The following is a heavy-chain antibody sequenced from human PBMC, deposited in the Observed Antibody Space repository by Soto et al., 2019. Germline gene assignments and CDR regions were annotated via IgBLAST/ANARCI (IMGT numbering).Heavy chain of an antibody. CDR2: IYHDGST. V-gene: IGHV4-4*02. CDR3: VSSFRGIFSFYY. D-gene: IGHD3-10*01. J-gene: IGHJ4*02. Sequence: QVQLQESGPGLVKPSGTLSLNCAVSSGSISSSYWWSWVRQPPGKGLEWIGEIYHDGSTSYTPYLKSRVTISVDKSKHQFSLKLSSVTAADTAVYYCVSSFRGIFSFYYWGQGTLVTVSS. CDR1: SGSISSSYW.